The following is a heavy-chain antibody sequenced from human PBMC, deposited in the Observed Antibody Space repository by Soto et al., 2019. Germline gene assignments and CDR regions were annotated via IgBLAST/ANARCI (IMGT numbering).Heavy chain of an antibody. CDR1: GFTFTNFA. J-gene: IGHJ4*02. CDR3: AKDLRYSYG. V-gene: IGHV3-23*01. Sequence: GGSLRLSCAASGFTFTNFAMSWVRQPPGKGLEWVSAVSASGAGTYYADSVKGRFTISRDNSKNTLHLQMNSLRAEDTAVYYCAKDLRYSYGWGQGTLVTVSS. D-gene: IGHD3-10*01. CDR2: VSASGAGT.